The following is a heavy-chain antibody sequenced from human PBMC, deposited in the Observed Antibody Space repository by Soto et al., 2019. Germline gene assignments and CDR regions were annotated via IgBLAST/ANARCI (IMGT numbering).Heavy chain of an antibody. V-gene: IGHV1-18*04. D-gene: IGHD1-7*01. CDR3: ARDRSAYARNFDAFDF. CDR2: ISAYTGNT. CDR1: GYMFASFG. J-gene: IGHJ3*01. Sequence: QVQLVQSGAEVKKSGASVKVSCKASGYMFASFGISWVRQAPGQGLEWMGWISAYTGNTKYEQKVQDRVTMTIDTSTITAYIELRSLRSDDTAMYFCARDRSAYARNFDAFDFWGQGTMVTVSS.